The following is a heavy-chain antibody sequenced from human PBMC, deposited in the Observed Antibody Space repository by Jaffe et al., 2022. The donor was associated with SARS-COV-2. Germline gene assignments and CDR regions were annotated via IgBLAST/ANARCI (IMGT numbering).Heavy chain of an antibody. Sequence: EMQLVQSGAEVKKPGESLKISCKGSGYSFITYWIGWVRQMPGKGLEWIGIIHPGSSDIRYSPSFQGQVTISVDKSINTAYLQWSSLKASDTALYYCALGGDFWRGFDPWGQGTLVTVSS. D-gene: IGHD3-3*01. V-gene: IGHV5-51*01. CDR1: GYSFITYW. CDR3: ALGGDFWRGFDP. CDR2: IHPGSSDI. J-gene: IGHJ5*02.